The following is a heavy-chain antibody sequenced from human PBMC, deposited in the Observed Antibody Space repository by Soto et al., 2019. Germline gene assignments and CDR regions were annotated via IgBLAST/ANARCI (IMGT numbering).Heavy chain of an antibody. Sequence: GGSLRLSCAASGFTFSSYGMHWVRQAPGKGLEWVAVISYDGSNKYYADSVKGRFTISRDNSKNTLYLQMNSLRAEDTAVYYCAKDQRGNLYMDVWGKGTTVTVSS. V-gene: IGHV3-30*18. CDR1: GFTFSSYG. J-gene: IGHJ6*03. CDR3: AKDQRGNLYMDV. CDR2: ISYDGSNK.